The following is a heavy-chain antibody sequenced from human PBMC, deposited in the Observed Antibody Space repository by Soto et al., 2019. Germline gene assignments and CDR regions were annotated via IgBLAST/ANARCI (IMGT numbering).Heavy chain of an antibody. D-gene: IGHD3-10*01. Sequence: PGGSLRLSCAASGFTFSSYAMSWVRQAPGKGLEGVSAISGSGGSTYYADSVKGRFTISRDNSKNTLYLQMNSLRAEDTAVYYCAKAVLITMVRGNWFDPWGQGTLVTVSS. J-gene: IGHJ5*02. CDR3: AKAVLITMVRGNWFDP. V-gene: IGHV3-23*01. CDR2: ISGSGGST. CDR1: GFTFSSYA.